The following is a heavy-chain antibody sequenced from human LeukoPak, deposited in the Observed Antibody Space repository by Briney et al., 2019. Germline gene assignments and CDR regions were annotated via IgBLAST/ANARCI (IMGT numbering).Heavy chain of an antibody. CDR3: AMKAVPRPRLYDAFDF. CDR2: ISGSASST. J-gene: IGHJ3*01. V-gene: IGHV3-23*01. CDR1: GFNVNSNY. Sequence: GGSLRLSCAASGFNVNSNYMSWVRQAPGKGLEWVSAISGSASSTYHADSVKGRFTISRDNSKNTLYLQMSSLRADDTAVYYCAMKAVPRPRLYDAFDFWGQGTVVTVSS. D-gene: IGHD2-2*02.